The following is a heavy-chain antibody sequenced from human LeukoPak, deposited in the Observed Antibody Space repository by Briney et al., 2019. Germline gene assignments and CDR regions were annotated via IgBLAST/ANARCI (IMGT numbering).Heavy chain of an antibody. Sequence: GGSLRLSCAASGFTFTTYSMNWVRQAPGKGLEWVSSISKSSTYIYYADSVKGRFTISRDNSKNTLYLQMNSLRAEDTAVYYCARRAGAYSHPYDYWGQGTLVTVSS. CDR2: ISKSSTYI. V-gene: IGHV3-21*04. CDR1: GFTFTTYS. CDR3: ARRAGAYSHPYDY. D-gene: IGHD4/OR15-4a*01. J-gene: IGHJ4*02.